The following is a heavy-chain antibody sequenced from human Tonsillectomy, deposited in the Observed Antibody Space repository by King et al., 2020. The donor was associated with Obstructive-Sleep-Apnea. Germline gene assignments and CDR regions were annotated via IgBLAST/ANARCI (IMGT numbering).Heavy chain of an antibody. CDR3: ARLSYGSGTYYFDY. Sequence: QLVQSGGGVVRPGRSLRLSCAASGFTFSVYAMHWVRQAPGKGLEWVALISYDGNNKYYADSVKGRFTISRDNSMNTVSLQMNSLRAEDTAVYYCARLSYGSGTYYFDYWGQGTLVTVSS. CDR2: ISYDGNNK. J-gene: IGHJ4*02. D-gene: IGHD3-10*01. V-gene: IGHV3-30*04. CDR1: GFTFSVYA.